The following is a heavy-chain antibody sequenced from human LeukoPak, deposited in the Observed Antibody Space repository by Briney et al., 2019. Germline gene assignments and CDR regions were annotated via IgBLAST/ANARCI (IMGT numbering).Heavy chain of an antibody. CDR2: IIPIFGTA. V-gene: IGHV1-69*05. CDR3: ARGYYDSSGYYHEYFQH. D-gene: IGHD3-22*01. J-gene: IGHJ1*01. Sequence: ASVKVSCKASGGTFSSYAISWVRQAPGQGLEWMGRIIPIFGTANYAQKFQGRVTITTDESTSTAYMELSSLRSEDTAVYYCARGYYDSSGYYHEYFQHWGQGTLVTVS. CDR1: GGTFSSYA.